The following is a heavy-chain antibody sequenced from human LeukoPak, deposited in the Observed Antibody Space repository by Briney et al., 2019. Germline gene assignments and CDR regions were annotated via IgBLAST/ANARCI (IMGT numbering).Heavy chain of an antibody. J-gene: IGHJ4*02. CDR2: VHLSGRT. CDR1: GGSISTTNW. CDR3: AREGGPYRPLDY. V-gene: IGHV4-4*02. Sequence: SETLSLTCGVSGGSISTTNWWIWVRQPPGEGLEWIGEVHLSGRTHYNPSLESRVTMSVDMSENHISLRLTSVTAADTAVYYCAREGGPYRPLDYSGQGTLVTVSS.